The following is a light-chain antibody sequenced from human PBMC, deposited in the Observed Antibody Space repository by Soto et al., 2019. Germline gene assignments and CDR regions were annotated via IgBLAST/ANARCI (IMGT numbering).Light chain of an antibody. V-gene: IGLV1-44*01. CDR3: AGWDDSLNGVV. CDR1: SSNIGSNT. J-gene: IGLJ2*01. CDR2: GNN. Sequence: QSVLTQPPSASGTPGQRVTMSCSGSSSNIGSNTVNWYQQLPGTAPKLLISGNNERPSGVPDRFSGSKSGTSASLAISGLQSEDEADYFRAGWDDSLNGVVFGGGTKLTVL.